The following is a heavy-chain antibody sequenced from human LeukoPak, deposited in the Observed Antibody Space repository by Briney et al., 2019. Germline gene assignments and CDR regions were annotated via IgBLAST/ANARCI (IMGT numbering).Heavy chain of an antibody. J-gene: IGHJ5*02. CDR3: ARDLGEGNLGDS. V-gene: IGHV1-69*05. Sequence: SVKVSCKASGGTFNNYAISWVRQAPGQGLEWMGGIIPVFGTAHYGQNFQGRVTITTDEFTSTVYMEFIRLRSEDTAVYYCARDLGEGNLGDSWGQGTLVTVSS. CDR2: IIPVFGTA. CDR1: GGTFNNYA. D-gene: IGHD2-21*01.